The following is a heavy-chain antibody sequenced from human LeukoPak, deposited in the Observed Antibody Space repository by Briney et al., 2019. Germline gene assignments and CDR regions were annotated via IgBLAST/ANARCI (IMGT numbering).Heavy chain of an antibody. CDR1: GFTFDDYG. V-gene: IGHV3-9*01. CDR3: ARAYYDFWSGYQGVFDY. Sequence: GGSLRLSCEASGFTFDDYGMHWVRQAPGKGLEWVSGISWNSGTKDYADSVKGRFTISRDNAKNSLYLQMNSLRAEDTAVYYCARAYYDFWSGYQGVFDYWGQGTLVTVSS. D-gene: IGHD3-3*01. J-gene: IGHJ4*02. CDR2: ISWNSGTK.